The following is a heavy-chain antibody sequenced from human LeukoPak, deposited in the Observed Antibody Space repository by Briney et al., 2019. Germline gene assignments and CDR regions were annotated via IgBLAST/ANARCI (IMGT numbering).Heavy chain of an antibody. J-gene: IGHJ5*02. CDR1: GGSFSGYY. Sequence: SETLSLTCAVYGGSFSGYYWSWIRQPPGKGLEWIGEINHSGSTNYNPSLKSRVTISVDTSKNQFSLKLSSVTAADTAVYYCARIGYCSGGSCYWFDPWGQGTLVTVSS. D-gene: IGHD2-15*01. CDR2: INHSGST. V-gene: IGHV4-34*01. CDR3: ARIGYCSGGSCYWFDP.